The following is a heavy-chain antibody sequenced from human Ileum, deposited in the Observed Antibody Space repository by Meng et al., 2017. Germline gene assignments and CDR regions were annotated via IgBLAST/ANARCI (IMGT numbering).Heavy chain of an antibody. D-gene: IGHD1-26*01. V-gene: IGHV4-34*01. CDR2: IHYSGST. J-gene: IGHJ4*02. Sequence: QLQLMQWGAGMLKPSETLSLTCNVYGDSFTDYYWNWIRQPPGKGLEWIGEIHYSGSTHYNPSLESRVTISEDTSQKQFSLRLSSVTAADTAVYYCARRIRGGSYLGWGQGTLVTVSS. CDR1: GDSFTDYY. CDR3: ARRIRGGSYLG.